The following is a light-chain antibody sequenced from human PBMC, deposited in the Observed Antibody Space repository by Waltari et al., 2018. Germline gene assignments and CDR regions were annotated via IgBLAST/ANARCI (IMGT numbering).Light chain of an antibody. J-gene: IGKJ1*01. CDR2: APS. V-gene: IGKV1-6*01. Sequence: AIQMTQSPSSLSASVGARVTITCRASQGIRHDSAWYKQKPGKPPNLLNHAPSYLQSGVPSXXSGXGSGTDFTLTISSLQPEDFATYYCLQDYNYPWTFGQGTKVEIK. CDR1: QGIRHD. CDR3: LQDYNYPWT.